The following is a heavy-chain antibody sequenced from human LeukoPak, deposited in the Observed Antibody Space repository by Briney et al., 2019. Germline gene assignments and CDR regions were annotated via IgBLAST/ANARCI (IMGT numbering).Heavy chain of an antibody. CDR2: IYHSGRT. CDR1: GYSISSGYY. D-gene: IGHD6-19*01. J-gene: IGHJ4*02. CDR3: ARRIAVAGTNYYFDY. V-gene: IGHV4-38-2*02. Sequence: SETLSLTCTVSGYSISSGYYWGWIRQPPGKGLEWIGSIYHSGRTYYNPSLKSRVPVSVDPSKNRFSLTLRPVTAADTAVYYCARRIAVAGTNYYFDYWGQGTLVTVSS.